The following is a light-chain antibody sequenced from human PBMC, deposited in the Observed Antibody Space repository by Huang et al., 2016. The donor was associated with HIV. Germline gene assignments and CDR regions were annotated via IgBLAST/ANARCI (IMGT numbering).Light chain of an antibody. CDR1: QTISYNKNY. CDR3: QQYYSKPLT. J-gene: IGKJ4*01. CDR2: WAS. V-gene: IGKV4-1*01. Sequence: DIVMTQSPDSLAVSLGERATINCKSSQTISYNKNYLVWYQQKPGQSPKLLIYWASTRESGVPDRFSGSGSGTDFTLTISSLQAEDVAVYYCQQYYSKPLTFGGGTKVEIK.